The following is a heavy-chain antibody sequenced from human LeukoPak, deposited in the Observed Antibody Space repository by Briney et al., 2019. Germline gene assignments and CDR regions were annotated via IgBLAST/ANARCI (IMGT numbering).Heavy chain of an antibody. CDR1: GFTFSSYW. Sequence: GGSLRLSCAASGFTFSSYWMHWVRQAPGKGLVWVSRINSAGSSTTYADSVKGRFTISRDNAKNTLYLQMNSLRAEDTAVYYCARVDGSSSCPDYWGQGTLVTVSS. D-gene: IGHD6-13*01. CDR2: INSAGSST. V-gene: IGHV3-74*01. CDR3: ARVDGSSSCPDY. J-gene: IGHJ4*02.